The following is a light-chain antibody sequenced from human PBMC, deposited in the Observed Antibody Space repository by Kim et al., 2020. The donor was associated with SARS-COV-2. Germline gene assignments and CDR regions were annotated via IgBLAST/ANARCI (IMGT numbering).Light chain of an antibody. CDR2: DNN. J-gene: IGLJ1*01. Sequence: QSVLTQPPSVSWAPGQRVTISCTGSSSNIGAGYDVHWYQQLPGAAPKLLIYDNNNRPSGVPDRFSGSKPGTSASLAITGLQAEDEADYYCQSYDTSLSGYVFGTGTKVTVL. V-gene: IGLV1-40*01. CDR1: SSNIGAGYD. CDR3: QSYDTSLSGYV.